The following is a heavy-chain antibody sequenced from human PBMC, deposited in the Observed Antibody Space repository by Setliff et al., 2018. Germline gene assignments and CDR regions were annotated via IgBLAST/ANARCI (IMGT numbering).Heavy chain of an antibody. CDR1: GYSISSGYY. CDR3: TVYNTGSSKDHY. V-gene: IGHV4-38-2*02. D-gene: IGHD2-8*02. J-gene: IGHJ4*02. Sequence: SETLSLTCTFSGYSISSGYYWGWIRQPPGKGLEWIGSIYYSGSTYYNPSLKSRVTISVDTSKNQFSLKLSSVTAADTALYYCTVYNTGSSKDHYWGQGTPVTVSS. CDR2: IYYSGST.